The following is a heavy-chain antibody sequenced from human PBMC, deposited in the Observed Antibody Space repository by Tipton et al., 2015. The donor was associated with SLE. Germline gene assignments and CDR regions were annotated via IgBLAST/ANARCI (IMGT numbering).Heavy chain of an antibody. CDR3: ARASGGIVVVPAADGGYYYYMDV. CDR1: GFTVSSNY. CDR2: ISSSGSTI. Sequence: SLRLSCAASGFTVSSNYMSWVRQAPGKGLEWVSYISSSGSTIYYADSVKGRFTISRDNAKNSLYLQMNSLRAEDTAVYYCARASGGIVVVPAADGGYYYYMDVWGKGTTVTVSS. J-gene: IGHJ6*03. D-gene: IGHD2-2*01. V-gene: IGHV3-11*04.